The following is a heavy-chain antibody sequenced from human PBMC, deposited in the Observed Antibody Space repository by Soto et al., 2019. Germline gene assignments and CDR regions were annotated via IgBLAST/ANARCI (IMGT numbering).Heavy chain of an antibody. CDR2: ISYDGNNK. CDR3: ARDSYLDC. V-gene: IGHV3-30-3*01. CDR1: GFTFRNYA. Sequence: QAGGSLRLSCAASGFTFRNYAIHWVRQAPGKGLEWVAVISYDGNNKDYADSVKGRFNISRDNSKNTLYLQMNSLRAEDTAVYYCARDSYLDCWGQGTLVTVSS. J-gene: IGHJ4*02.